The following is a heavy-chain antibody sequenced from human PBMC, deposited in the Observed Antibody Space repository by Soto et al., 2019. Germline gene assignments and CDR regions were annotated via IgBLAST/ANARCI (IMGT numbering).Heavy chain of an antibody. CDR2: IYSGGST. Sequence: GGSLRLSCAASGFTVSSNYMSWVRQAPGKGLEWVSVIYSGGSTYYADSVKGRFTISRDNSKNTLYLQMNSLRAEDTAVYYCARRDSYYYMDVWGKGTTVTVSS. V-gene: IGHV3-66*04. CDR3: ARRDSYYYMDV. J-gene: IGHJ6*03. CDR1: GFTVSSNY. D-gene: IGHD2-15*01.